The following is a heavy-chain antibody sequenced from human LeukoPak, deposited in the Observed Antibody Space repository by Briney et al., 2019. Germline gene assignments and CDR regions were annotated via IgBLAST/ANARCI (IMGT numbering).Heavy chain of an antibody. Sequence: SETLSLTCAVYGGSFSGYYWSWIRQPPGKGLEWIGEINHSGSTNYNPSLKSRVTISVDTSKNQFSLKLSSVTAADTAAYYCARGPRNRSRLGELSSLDYWGQGTLVTVSS. J-gene: IGHJ4*02. D-gene: IGHD3-16*02. CDR1: GGSFSGYY. V-gene: IGHV4-34*01. CDR3: ARGPRNRSRLGELSSLDY. CDR2: INHSGST.